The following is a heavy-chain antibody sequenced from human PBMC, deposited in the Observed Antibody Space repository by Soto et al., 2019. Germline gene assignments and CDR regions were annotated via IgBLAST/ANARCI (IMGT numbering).Heavy chain of an antibody. V-gene: IGHV4-39*01. D-gene: IGHD5-18*01. CDR2: IYYSGST. CDR1: GGSISSSSYY. Sequence: NPSETLSLTCTVSGGSISSSSYYWGCIRQPPGKGLEWIGSIYYSGSTYYNPSLKSRVTISVDTSKNQFSLKLSSVTAADTAVYYCARSPPGTAMVIVAYWGQGTLVTVSS. CDR3: ARSPPGTAMVIVAY. J-gene: IGHJ4*02.